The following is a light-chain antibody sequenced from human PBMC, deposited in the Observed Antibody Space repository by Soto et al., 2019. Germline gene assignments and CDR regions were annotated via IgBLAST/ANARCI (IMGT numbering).Light chain of an antibody. CDR3: NSYGGRNNYV. Sequence: QSVLTQPPSASGSPGQSVTISCTGTSSDVGNYDYVSWYQQHPGKAPKLIIYEVSYRPSGVPDRFSGSKSGNTASLTVSGLQAEDEADYYCNSYGGRNNYVFGTVTKLTVL. V-gene: IGLV2-8*01. J-gene: IGLJ1*01. CDR2: EVS. CDR1: SSDVGNYDY.